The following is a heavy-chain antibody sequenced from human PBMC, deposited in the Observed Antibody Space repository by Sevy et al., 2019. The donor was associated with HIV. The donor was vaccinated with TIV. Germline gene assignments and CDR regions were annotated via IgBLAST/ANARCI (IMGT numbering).Heavy chain of an antibody. V-gene: IGHV3-23*01. CDR3: AKVDSSGYYSVSGFDY. Sequence: GGSLRLSCAASGFTFSSYAMSWVRQAPGKGLEWVSGCSGSGGSTYYADSVKGRFTISRDNSKNTLYLQMNSLRAEDTAVYYCAKVDSSGYYSVSGFDYWGQGTLVTVSS. D-gene: IGHD3-22*01. CDR1: GFTFSSYA. CDR2: CSGSGGST. J-gene: IGHJ4*02.